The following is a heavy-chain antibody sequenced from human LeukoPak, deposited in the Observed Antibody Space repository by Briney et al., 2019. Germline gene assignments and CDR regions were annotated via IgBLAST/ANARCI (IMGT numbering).Heavy chain of an antibody. CDR1: GGSISNGGYY. CDR3: ARANFGVVIRSYNWFDP. V-gene: IGHV4-31*11. J-gene: IGHJ5*02. Sequence: SETLSLTCAVSGGSISNGGYYWSWIRQHPGKGLEWIGYIYYSGSTYYNPSLKSRVTISVDTSKNQFSLKLSSVTAADTAVYYCARANFGVVIRSYNWFDPWGQGTLVTVSS. CDR2: IYYSGST. D-gene: IGHD3-3*01.